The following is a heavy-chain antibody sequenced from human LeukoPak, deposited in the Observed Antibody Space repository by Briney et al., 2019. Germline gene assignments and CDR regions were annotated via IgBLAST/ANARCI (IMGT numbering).Heavy chain of an antibody. V-gene: IGHV3-21*04. CDR2: ITTTGTYI. CDR3: ARGGGSGYYYPPFY. CDR1: GFSFSDYN. J-gene: IGHJ4*02. Sequence: GGSLRLSCAASGFSFSDYNMNWVRQAPGKALEWVSSITTTGTYIFYGDSVKGRFTISRDNAKNSLYLQMNSLRAEDTALYYCARGGGSGYYYPPFYWGQGTLVTVSS. D-gene: IGHD3-22*01.